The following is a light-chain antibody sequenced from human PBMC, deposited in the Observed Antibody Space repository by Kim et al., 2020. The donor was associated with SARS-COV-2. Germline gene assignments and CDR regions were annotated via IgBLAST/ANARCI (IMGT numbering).Light chain of an antibody. J-gene: IGLJ1*01. CDR3: QAWDSSTKV. CDR1: EWGDKY. CDR2: QDN. Sequence: SVCPGQTASITCYGNEWGDKYACWYKKKTSQYPVLVIYQDNKRPSGMHERFSGSSYENTDTLTISGTQAMDEADYYCQAWDSSTKVYGTGNKVTVL. V-gene: IGLV3-1*01.